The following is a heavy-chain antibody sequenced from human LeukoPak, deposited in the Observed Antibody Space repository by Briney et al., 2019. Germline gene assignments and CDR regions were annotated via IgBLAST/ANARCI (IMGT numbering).Heavy chain of an antibody. Sequence: GGSLRLSCTASGFSFSGHWMHWARQLPGKGLVWVSRISPTGSTTSYADSVKGRFTVSRDNAKNTLYLQMNNLRAEDTAVYYCARGPNSNWSGLDFWGQGTLLTVSS. CDR3: ARGPNSNWSGLDF. CDR1: GFSFSGHW. D-gene: IGHD6-6*01. J-gene: IGHJ4*02. CDR2: ISPTGSTT. V-gene: IGHV3-74*01.